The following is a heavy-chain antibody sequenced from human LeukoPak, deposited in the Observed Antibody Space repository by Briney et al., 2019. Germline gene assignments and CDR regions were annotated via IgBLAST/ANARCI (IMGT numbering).Heavy chain of an antibody. V-gene: IGHV3-30*03. Sequence: GGSLRLSCAASGFNFRSFGFHWVRQAPGKGLEWLAIVSFETNDKYYADSVKGRFTISGDESKNTLYLQMNSLQSDDTAIYYCARDPLRRGTSYLDNWGQGTLVTVAS. J-gene: IGHJ4*02. D-gene: IGHD1-26*01. CDR3: ARDPLRRGTSYLDN. CDR1: GFNFRSFG. CDR2: VSFETNDK.